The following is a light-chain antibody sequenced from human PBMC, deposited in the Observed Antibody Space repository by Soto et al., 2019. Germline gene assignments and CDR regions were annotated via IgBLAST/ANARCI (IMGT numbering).Light chain of an antibody. J-gene: IGLJ3*02. CDR2: EVS. Sequence: QSVLTQPPSASGSPGQSVTISCTGTSSDVGGYNYVSWYQQHPGKAPKLMIYEVSKGPSGVPDRFSGSKSGNTASLTVSGLQAEDEADYYCSSYAGSNLWVFGGGTKLTVL. V-gene: IGLV2-8*01. CDR3: SSYAGSNLWV. CDR1: SSDVGGYNY.